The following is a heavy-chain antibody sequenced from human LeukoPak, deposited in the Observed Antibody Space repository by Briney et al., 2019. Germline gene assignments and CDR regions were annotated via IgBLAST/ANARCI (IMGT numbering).Heavy chain of an antibody. CDR1: GFTFSDYL. CDR2: RKEDGSEK. D-gene: IGHD3-10*01. J-gene: IGHJ4*02. V-gene: IGHV3-7*03. CDR3: ARGPKHGSRSDYFDY. Sequence: GGSLRLSCAASGFTFSDYLMNWVHQAPGKGLHWVANRKEDGSEKYCVDCVKGRFTISRDNAKNSLYLQMNSLRVEDTAVYYCARGPKHGSRSDYFDYWGRGTLVTVSS.